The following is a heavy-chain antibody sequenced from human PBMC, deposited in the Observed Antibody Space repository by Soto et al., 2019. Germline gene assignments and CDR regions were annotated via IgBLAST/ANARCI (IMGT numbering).Heavy chain of an antibody. CDR1: GGSISDYQ. V-gene: IGHV4-59*01. CDR2: IYYSGRT. Sequence: QVQLQKSGPGLAKPSETLSLTCSISGGSISDYQWNWIRQPPGKGLEWIGYIYYSGRTNYNPSLKSRLTISLDTSTRQFSLRLRSVTAADTAVYYCARMRGLGEISPYLDYWGQGALVTVSS. J-gene: IGHJ4*02. D-gene: IGHD3-16*01. CDR3: ARMRGLGEISPYLDY.